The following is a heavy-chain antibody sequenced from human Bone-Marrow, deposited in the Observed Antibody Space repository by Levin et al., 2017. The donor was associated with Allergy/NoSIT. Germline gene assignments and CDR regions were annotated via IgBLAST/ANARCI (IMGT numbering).Heavy chain of an antibody. CDR2: ISYRGDIT. CDR3: AKGYYYDIFLDS. V-gene: IGHV3-23*01. J-gene: IGHJ5*01. Sequence: TGGSLRLSCAASGFTFSTYVMSWVRQAPGKGLEWVSSISYRGDITKYADFVQGRFTLSRDNSKNTLYLQMSSLRAEDTAVYYCAKGYYYDIFLDSWGQGTLVTVSS. CDR1: GFTFSTYV. D-gene: IGHD3-9*01.